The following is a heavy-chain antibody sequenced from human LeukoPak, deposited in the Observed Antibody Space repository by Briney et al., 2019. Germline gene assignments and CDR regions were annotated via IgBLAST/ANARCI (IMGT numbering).Heavy chain of an antibody. J-gene: IGHJ5*02. CDR1: VGSFSRYY. CDR3: ARGRVVRRNWFDP. D-gene: IGHD2-2*01. V-gene: IGHV4-34*01. CDR2: INHSGST. Sequence: PSETLSLTCAVYVGSFSRYYWSWIGQPPGKGLEWIGEINHSGSTNYNPSLKSRVTISVDTSKNQFSLKLSSVTAADTAVYYCARGRVVRRNWFDPWGQGTLVTVSS.